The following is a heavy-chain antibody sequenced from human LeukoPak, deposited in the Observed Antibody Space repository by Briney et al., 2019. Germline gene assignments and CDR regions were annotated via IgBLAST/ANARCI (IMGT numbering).Heavy chain of an antibody. CDR3: ASLSGSGSYLIPSDY. D-gene: IGHD3-10*01. CDR1: GFTFSSYW. V-gene: IGHV3-7*01. CDR2: IKQDGSEK. Sequence: PGGSLRLSCAASGFTFSSYWMGWVRQAPGKGLEWVANIKQDGSEKYYVDSVKGRFTISRDNAKNSPYLQMNSLRAEDTAVYYCASLSGSGSYLIPSDYWGQGTLVTVSS. J-gene: IGHJ4*02.